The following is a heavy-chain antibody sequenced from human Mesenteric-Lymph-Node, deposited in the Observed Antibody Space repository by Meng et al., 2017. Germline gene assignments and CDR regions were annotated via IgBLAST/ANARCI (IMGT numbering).Heavy chain of an antibody. J-gene: IGHJ6*02. D-gene: IGHD3-22*01. CDR1: GFTVSSNY. CDR2: IYSGGST. V-gene: IGHV3-66*01. CDR3: ARDWGSNYYDSSGCYLEGYYYYYGMDV. Sequence: GESLKISCAASGFTVSSNYMSWVRQAPGKGLEWVSVIYSGGSTYYADSVKGRFTISRDNAKNSLYLQMNNLRAEDTAVYYCARDWGSNYYDSSGCYLEGYYYYYGMDVWGQGTTVTVSS.